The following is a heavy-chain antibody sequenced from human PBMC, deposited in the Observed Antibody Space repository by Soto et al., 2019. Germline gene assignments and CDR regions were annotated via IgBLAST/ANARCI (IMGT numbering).Heavy chain of an antibody. CDR2: ILHSGRT. CDR1: GGSISSGDYD. D-gene: IGHD3-3*01. V-gene: IGHV4-30-4*01. J-gene: IGHJ6*02. CDR3: VRWFLEWFRPKDFYYYYDGMDV. Sequence: KTSETLSLTCSVSGGSISSGDYDRSWVRQPPGKGLEWIGNILHSGRTIYNPSLRSRVTISVLTSKNQFSPRLSSVTAADTAVYYCVRWFLEWFRPKDFYYYYDGMDVWGQGTTVTVSS.